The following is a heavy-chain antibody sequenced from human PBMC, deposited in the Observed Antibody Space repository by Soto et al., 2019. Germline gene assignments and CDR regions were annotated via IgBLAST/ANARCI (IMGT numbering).Heavy chain of an antibody. CDR1: GGTFSSYA. CDR3: ARGVYDSSGYSYYYFDY. Sequence: SVKVSCKASGGTFSSYAISWVRQAPGQGLEWMGGIIPIFGTANYAQKFQGRVTITADESTSTAYMELSSLRSEDTAVYYCARGVYDSSGYSYYYFDYWGQGTLVTVSS. J-gene: IGHJ4*02. CDR2: IIPIFGTA. V-gene: IGHV1-69*13. D-gene: IGHD3-22*01.